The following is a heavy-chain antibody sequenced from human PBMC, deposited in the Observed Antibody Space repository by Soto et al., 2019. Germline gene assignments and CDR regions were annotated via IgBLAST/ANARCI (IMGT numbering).Heavy chain of an antibody. Sequence: ASVKVSCKASGYTFRSYGISWVRQAPGQGLEWVGWISAYNGDTHYAPKFQDRITLTTETSTDTAYMELRSLRLDDTAVYYCARDWSRYYDTSGLLWFYWGQGSLVTVCS. CDR1: GYTFRSYG. V-gene: IGHV1-18*04. D-gene: IGHD3-22*01. J-gene: IGHJ4*02. CDR3: ARDWSRYYDTSGLLWFY. CDR2: ISAYNGDT.